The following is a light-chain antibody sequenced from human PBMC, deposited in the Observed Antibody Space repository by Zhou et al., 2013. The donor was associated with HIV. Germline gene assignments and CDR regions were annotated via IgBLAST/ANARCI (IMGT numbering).Light chain of an antibody. Sequence: EIVMTQSPGTLSLSPGESATLSCRPSQIFSSSYLAWYQQKPGQAPRLLIYGASSRATGIPDRFRGRGFGTDFTLTISRLEPEDFAVYYCQQYGSSPTFGHGTKVEIK. V-gene: IGKV3-20*01. CDR1: QIFSSSY. CDR3: QQYGSSPT. CDR2: GAS. J-gene: IGKJ1*01.